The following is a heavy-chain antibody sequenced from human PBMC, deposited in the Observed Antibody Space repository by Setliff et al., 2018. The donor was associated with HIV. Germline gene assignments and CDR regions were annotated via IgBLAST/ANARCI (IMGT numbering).Heavy chain of an antibody. J-gene: IGHJ6*03. V-gene: IGHV4-59*01. CDR2: IYYSGST. Sequence: ETLSLTCTVSGGSISSYYWSWIRQPPGKGLEWIGYIYYSGSTNYNPSLKSRVTISVDTPKNQFSLKLSSVTAADTAVYYCARGPPGYSSGWYSGSLGYMDVWGKGTTVTVSS. CDR3: ARGPPGYSSGWYSGSLGYMDV. D-gene: IGHD6-19*01. CDR1: GGSISSYY.